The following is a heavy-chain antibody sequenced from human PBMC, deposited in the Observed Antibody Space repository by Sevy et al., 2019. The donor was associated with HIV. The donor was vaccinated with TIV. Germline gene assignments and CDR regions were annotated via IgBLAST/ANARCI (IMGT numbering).Heavy chain of an antibody. CDR1: GFSVSGKW. CDR2: IYNVGTI. V-gene: IGHV3-66*04. CDR3: VRQQLSGARAWAFDL. D-gene: IGHD7-27*01. Sequence: GGYLRLSCAASGFSVSGKWMSWVRQAPGKGLEWLSVIYNVGTIDYADSVKGRFTISRDVSKNTLHLQMNSLRTEDTALYSCVRQQLSGARAWAFDLWGQGTMVTVSS. J-gene: IGHJ3*01.